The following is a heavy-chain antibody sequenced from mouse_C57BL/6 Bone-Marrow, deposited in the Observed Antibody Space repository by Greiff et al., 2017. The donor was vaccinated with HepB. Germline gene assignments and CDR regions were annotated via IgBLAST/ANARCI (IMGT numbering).Heavy chain of an antibody. D-gene: IGHD1-1*01. V-gene: IGHV2-6*01. J-gene: IGHJ3*01. Sequence: QVQLKQSGPGLVAPSQSLSITCTVSGFSLTSYGVDWVRQSPGKGLEWLGVIWGVGSTNYNSALKSSLSISKDNSKSQVFLKMNSLQTDDTAMYYCASLNYYGSSSWFAYWGQGTLVTVSA. CDR2: IWGVGST. CDR3: ASLNYYGSSSWFAY. CDR1: GFSLTSYG.